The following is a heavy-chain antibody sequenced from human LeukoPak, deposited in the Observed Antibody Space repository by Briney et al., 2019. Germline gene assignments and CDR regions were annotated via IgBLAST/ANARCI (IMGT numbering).Heavy chain of an antibody. CDR1: GGSISSYY. V-gene: IGHV4-4*07. CDR3: ARGGYGSGSFRPFDY. Sequence: SETLSLTCNVSGGSISSYYWSWIRQPAGKGLEWIGRIYTSGSTNYNPSLKSRVTMSVDTSKNQFSLKLSSVTAADTAVYYCARGGYGSGSFRPFDYWGQGTLVTVSS. J-gene: IGHJ4*02. CDR2: IYTSGST. D-gene: IGHD3-10*01.